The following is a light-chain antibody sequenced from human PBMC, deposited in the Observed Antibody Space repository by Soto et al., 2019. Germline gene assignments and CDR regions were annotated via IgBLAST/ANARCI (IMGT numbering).Light chain of an antibody. J-gene: IGKJ5*01. CDR3: HQYNNWPPIT. CDR2: GAS. V-gene: IGKV3-15*01. CDR1: QSVSSN. Sequence: EIVMTQSPATLSVSPGERATLSCRASQSVSSNLAWYQQKPGQAPRLLIYGASTRATGIPARFSGSGSGTEVTLTISSLQSEDFAVYSCHQYNNWPPITCGKGTRLEIK.